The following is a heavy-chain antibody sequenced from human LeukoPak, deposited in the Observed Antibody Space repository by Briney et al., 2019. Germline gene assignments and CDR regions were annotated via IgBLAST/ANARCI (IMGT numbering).Heavy chain of an antibody. Sequence: SATLSLSCPVSDASITKYYWRWIRAPPGKGVGWVGIVDHNGSTNFKPSLNGRVSISRDTSKNSVSLRLRSVTAADTAVYFCARGRVSSSTWYSTYYYLFYMHLWGKGTTVSVSS. CDR2: VDHNGST. V-gene: IGHV4-59*01. CDR1: DASITKYY. CDR3: ARGRVSSSTWYSTYYYLFYMHL. J-gene: IGHJ6*03. D-gene: IGHD1-1*01.